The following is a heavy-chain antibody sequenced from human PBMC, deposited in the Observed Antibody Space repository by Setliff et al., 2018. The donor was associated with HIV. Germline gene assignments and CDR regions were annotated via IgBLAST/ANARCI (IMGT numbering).Heavy chain of an antibody. Sequence: SETLSLTCTVSGGSISSYYWSWIRQPPGRGLEWIGYIYYDGTTNSNPSLKSRVTISVTTSKNQFSLKLSSVTAADTAVYYCARHVVTMIVVVITEYFDYWGQRTLVTVSS. J-gene: IGHJ4*02. V-gene: IGHV4-59*08. CDR2: IYYDGTT. CDR3: ARHVVTMIVVVITEYFDY. D-gene: IGHD3-22*01. CDR1: GGSISSYY.